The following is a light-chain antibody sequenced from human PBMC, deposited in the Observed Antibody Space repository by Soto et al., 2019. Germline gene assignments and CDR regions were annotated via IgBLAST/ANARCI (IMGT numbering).Light chain of an antibody. Sequence: EIVMTQSPATLPVSPGGRATLSCRASQSVSTNLAWYQQKPGQAPRLLIYGTSTRATGIPVRFSGSGSGRQFTLTISSLQSEDFAVYYCHQYNDGPGGTFGQGTKVDIK. CDR1: QSVSTN. J-gene: IGKJ1*01. V-gene: IGKV3-15*01. CDR3: HQYNDGPGGT. CDR2: GTS.